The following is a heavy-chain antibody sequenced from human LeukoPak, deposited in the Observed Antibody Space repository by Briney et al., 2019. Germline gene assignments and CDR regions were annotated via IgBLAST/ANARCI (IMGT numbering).Heavy chain of an antibody. J-gene: IGHJ3*02. CDR2: ISAYNGNT. CDR3: ASRVSDYGSGSFGSDAFDI. V-gene: IGHV1-18*01. CDR1: GYTFTSYG. Sequence: ASVKVSCKASGYTFTSYGISWVRQAPGQGLEWMGWISAYNGNTNYAQKLQGRVTMTTDTSTSTAYMELRSLRSDDTAVYYCASRVSDYGSGSFGSDAFDIWGQGTMVTVSS. D-gene: IGHD3-10*01.